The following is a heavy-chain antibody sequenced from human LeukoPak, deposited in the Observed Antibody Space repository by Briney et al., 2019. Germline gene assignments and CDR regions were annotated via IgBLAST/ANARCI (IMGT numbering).Heavy chain of an antibody. J-gene: IGHJ4*02. D-gene: IGHD3-10*01. V-gene: IGHV3-21*01. Sequence: GGSLRLSCAASGFTFSSYSMNWVRQAPGKGLEWVSSISSSSSYIYYADSVRGRFTISRDNAKNSLYLQMNSLRAEDTAVYYCARVLHQDYYGSGPFDYWGQGTLVTVSS. CDR1: GFTFSSYS. CDR3: ARVLHQDYYGSGPFDY. CDR2: ISSSSSYI.